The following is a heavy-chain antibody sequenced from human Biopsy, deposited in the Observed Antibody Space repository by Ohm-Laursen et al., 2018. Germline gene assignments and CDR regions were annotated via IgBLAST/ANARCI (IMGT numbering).Heavy chain of an antibody. CDR1: GGSISGDY. CDR3: ARATNSTGWPYYYSYGMDV. CDR2: IYYSGST. D-gene: IGHD2/OR15-2a*01. Sequence: SETLSLTCTVSGGSISGDYWSWIRQSPRKGLEWIGYIYYSGSTNYNPSLKSRVTISVDTSKNQFSLRLNSVTAADTAVYYWARATNSTGWPYYYSYGMDVWGQGTTVTVSS. V-gene: IGHV4-59*01. J-gene: IGHJ6*02.